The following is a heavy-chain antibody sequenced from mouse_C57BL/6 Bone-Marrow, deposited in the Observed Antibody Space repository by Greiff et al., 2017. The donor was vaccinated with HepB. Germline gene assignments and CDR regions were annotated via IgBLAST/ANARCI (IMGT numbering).Heavy chain of an antibody. V-gene: IGHV1-85*01. J-gene: IGHJ4*01. Sequence: VQLQQSGPELVKPGASVKLSCKASGYTFTSYDINWVKQRPGQGLEWIGWIYPRDGSTKYNEKFKGKATLTVDTSSSTAYMELHSLTSEDSAVYFWARSGDDYPSDAMDYWGQGTSVTVSS. CDR2: IYPRDGST. CDR1: GYTFTSYD. CDR3: ARSGDDYPSDAMDY. D-gene: IGHD2-4*01.